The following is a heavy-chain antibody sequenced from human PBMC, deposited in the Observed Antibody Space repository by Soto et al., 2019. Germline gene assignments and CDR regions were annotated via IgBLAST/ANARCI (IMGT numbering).Heavy chain of an antibody. CDR2: IYYSGST. J-gene: IGHJ4*02. Sequence: QLQLQESGPGLVKPSETLSLTCTVSGGSISSSSYYWGWIRQPPGKGLEWIGSIYYSGSTYYNPSLKSRVTISVDTSKNQFSLKLSSVTAADTAVYYCARHGYCSSTSCYYNYWGQGTLVTVSS. D-gene: IGHD2-2*03. CDR3: ARHGYCSSTSCYYNY. V-gene: IGHV4-39*01. CDR1: GGSISSSSYY.